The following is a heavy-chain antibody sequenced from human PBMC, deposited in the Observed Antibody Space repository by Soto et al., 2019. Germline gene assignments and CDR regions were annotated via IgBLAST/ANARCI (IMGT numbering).Heavy chain of an antibody. CDR2: IYYSGST. Sequence: SETLSLTCTVSGGSIGSGGYYWSWIRQHPGKGLEWIGYIYYSGSTYYSPSLKSRVTISVDTSKNQFSLKLSSVTAADTAVYYCARGLPERRITMIVVVPYYFDYWGQGTLVTVSS. CDR1: GGSIGSGGYY. V-gene: IGHV4-31*03. CDR3: ARGLPERRITMIVVVPYYFDY. D-gene: IGHD3-22*01. J-gene: IGHJ4*02.